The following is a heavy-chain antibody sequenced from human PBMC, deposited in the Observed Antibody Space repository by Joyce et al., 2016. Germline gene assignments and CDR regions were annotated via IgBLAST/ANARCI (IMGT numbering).Heavy chain of an antibody. D-gene: IGHD6-13*01. CDR3: VRPRVAVAGTRWFDP. CDR2: IGAVSRGT. V-gene: IGHV3-23*01. CDR1: GFTFVGYA. J-gene: IGHJ5*02. Sequence: EVQLLESGGGLVQPGGSLRLSCAAAGFTFVGYAMSWVRQAPGKGLEGVSAIGAVSRGTHYADSVRGRFTISRDDSDNSLYLHMSGLRSDDTAVYYCVRPRVAVAGTRWFDPWGQGTLVTVSS.